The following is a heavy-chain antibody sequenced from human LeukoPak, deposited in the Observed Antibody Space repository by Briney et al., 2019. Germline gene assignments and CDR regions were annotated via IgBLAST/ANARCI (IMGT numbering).Heavy chain of an antibody. CDR2: INPNSGGT. CDR1: GYTFTGYY. V-gene: IGHV1-2*04. Sequence: ASVKVSCKASGYTFTGYYMHWVRQAPGQGPEWMGWINPNSGGTNYAQKFQGWVTMTRDTSISTAYMELSRLRSDDTAVYYCARSPKIVVVPAAQNDIRHLGMDVWGKGTTVTVSS. J-gene: IGHJ6*04. CDR3: ARSPKIVVVPAAQNDIRHLGMDV. D-gene: IGHD2-2*01.